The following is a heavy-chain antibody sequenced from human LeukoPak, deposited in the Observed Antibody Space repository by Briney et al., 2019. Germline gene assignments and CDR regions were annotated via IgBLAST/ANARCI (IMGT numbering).Heavy chain of an antibody. Sequence: GASVKVSCKASGGTFSSYAISWVRQAPGQGLEWRGWISAYNGNTNFAQKLQGRVTMTTDRSTSTAYMELRSLRSDDTAMYYCARGRYSSSPPDYWGQGTLVTVSS. CDR3: ARGRYSSSPPDY. CDR2: ISAYNGNT. V-gene: IGHV1-18*01. CDR1: GGTFSSYA. D-gene: IGHD6-13*01. J-gene: IGHJ4*02.